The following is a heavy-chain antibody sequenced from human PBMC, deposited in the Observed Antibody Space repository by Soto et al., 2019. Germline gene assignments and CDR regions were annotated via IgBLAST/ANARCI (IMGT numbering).Heavy chain of an antibody. CDR1: GGTFSSYA. CDR3: ASPMGIVVVPAAIGAKNYYYYYDMDV. D-gene: IGHD2-2*03. J-gene: IGHJ6*02. CDR2: IIPIFGTA. Sequence: GASVKVSCKASGGTFSSYAISLVRQAPGQGXEWMGGIIPIFGTANYGQKFQGRVTITADKSTSTAYMELSSLRSEDTAVYYCASPMGIVVVPAAIGAKNYYYYYDMDVWGQGTTVTVSS. V-gene: IGHV1-69*06.